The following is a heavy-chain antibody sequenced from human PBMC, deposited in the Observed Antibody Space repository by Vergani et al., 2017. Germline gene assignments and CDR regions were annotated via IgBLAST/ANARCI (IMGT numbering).Heavy chain of an antibody. CDR2: ISAYNGNT. Sequence: QVQLVQSGAEVKKPGASVKVSCKASGYTFSTYGISWVRQAPGQGLEWMGWISAYNGNTNYPEKLQGRVTMTTDTSTSTAYMELRSLRSDDTAVYYCARDRTPYYYDSSGYHWYFDLWGRGTLVTVSS. CDR3: ARDRTPYYYDSSGYHWYFDL. CDR1: GYTFSTYG. D-gene: IGHD3-22*01. J-gene: IGHJ2*01. V-gene: IGHV1-18*01.